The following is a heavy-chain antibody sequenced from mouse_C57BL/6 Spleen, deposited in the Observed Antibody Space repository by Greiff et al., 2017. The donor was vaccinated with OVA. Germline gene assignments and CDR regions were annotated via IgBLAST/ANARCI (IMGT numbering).Heavy chain of an antibody. CDR3: ARDRAYYGYDGEYYYAMDY. CDR1: GFTFSSYA. D-gene: IGHD2-9*01. CDR2: ISDGGSYT. V-gene: IGHV5-4*01. J-gene: IGHJ4*01. Sequence: DVHLVESGGGLVKPGGSLKLSCAASGFTFSSYAMSWVRQTPEKRLEWVATISDGGSYTYYPDNVKGRFTISRDNAKNNLYLQMSHLKSEDTAMYYCARDRAYYGYDGEYYYAMDYWGQGTSVTVSS.